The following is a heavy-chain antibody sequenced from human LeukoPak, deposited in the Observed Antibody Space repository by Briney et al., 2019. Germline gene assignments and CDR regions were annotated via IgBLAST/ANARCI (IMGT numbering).Heavy chain of an antibody. V-gene: IGHV4-59*01. CDR2: IYYSGST. Sequence: PSETLSLTCTVSGASISSYYWSWIRQPPGKGLEWIGYIYYSGSTNYNPSLKSRVTILVDTSKNQCSLRLSSVTAADTAVYYCARGGRGSWIDLWGQGTLVTVSS. J-gene: IGHJ5*02. CDR1: GASISSYY. D-gene: IGHD1-26*01. CDR3: ARGGRGSWIDL.